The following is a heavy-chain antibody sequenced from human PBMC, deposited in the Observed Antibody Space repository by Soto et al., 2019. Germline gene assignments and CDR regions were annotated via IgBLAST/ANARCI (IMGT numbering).Heavy chain of an antibody. V-gene: IGHV1-69*13. Sequence: SVKVSCKASGGMFYSSAINWVRQAPGQGLEWMGGIVPMNGSPKYAQEFLGRVTISADASATTAYMDLSGLKSEDTAVYYCSFDPNWTYQRTGYWGRGTRVTVSS. CDR3: SFDPNWTYQRTGY. D-gene: IGHD3-9*01. CDR2: IVPMNGSP. CDR1: GGMFYSSA. J-gene: IGHJ4*02.